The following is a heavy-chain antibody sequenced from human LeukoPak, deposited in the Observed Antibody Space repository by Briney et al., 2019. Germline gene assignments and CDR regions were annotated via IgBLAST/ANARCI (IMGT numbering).Heavy chain of an antibody. CDR1: GYSFTDYY. J-gene: IGHJ4*01. CDR3: ARDKNPTVFDY. Sequence: VASVRVSCKASGYSFTDYYLHWVQQAPGQGLEWMGWMKPESGKTGTAQRFQGRVTLTRDTSTSTAYMEVTRLTSDDTAIYYCARDKNPTVFDYWGQGTLVTVSS. V-gene: IGHV1-2*02. CDR2: MKPESGKT.